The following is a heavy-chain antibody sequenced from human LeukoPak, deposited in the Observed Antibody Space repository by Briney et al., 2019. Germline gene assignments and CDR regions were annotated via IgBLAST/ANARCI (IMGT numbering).Heavy chain of an antibody. Sequence: TSETLSLTCTVSGGSISSYYWSWIRQPPGKGLEGIGEINHSGSTNYNLSLKSRVTISVDTSKNQFSLKLSSVTAADTAVYYCARDTAARDSSGKAAFDIWGQGTMVTVSS. J-gene: IGHJ3*02. CDR2: INHSGST. CDR1: GGSISSYY. V-gene: IGHV4-34*01. D-gene: IGHD3-22*01. CDR3: ARDTAARDSSGKAAFDI.